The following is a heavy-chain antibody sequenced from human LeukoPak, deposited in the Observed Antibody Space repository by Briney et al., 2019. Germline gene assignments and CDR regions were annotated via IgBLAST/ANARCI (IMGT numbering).Heavy chain of an antibody. J-gene: IGHJ4*02. CDR3: AKRYYYDSSGYDY. V-gene: IGHV3-30*18. D-gene: IGHD3-22*01. CDR1: GFTFSSYG. Sequence: PGGSLRLSCAASGFTFSSYGMHWVRQAPGKGLEWVAVISYDGSNKYYADSVKGRFTISRDNSKNTLYLQMNSLRAEDTAVYYCAKRYYYDSSGYDYWGQGTLVTVSS. CDR2: ISYDGSNK.